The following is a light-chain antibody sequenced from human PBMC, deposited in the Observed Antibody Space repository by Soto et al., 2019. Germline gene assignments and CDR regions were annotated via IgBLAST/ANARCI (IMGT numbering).Light chain of an antibody. J-gene: IGLJ1*01. CDR1: SSDVGSYNL. V-gene: IGLV2-23*02. Sequence: QAVVTQPAPVSGSPGQSITISCTGTSSDVGSYNLVSWYQQHPGKAPKLMIYEVSKRPSGVSNRFSGSKSGNTASLTISGLQAEDEADYYCCSYAGSSTYVFGTGTKLTVL. CDR2: EVS. CDR3: CSYAGSSTYV.